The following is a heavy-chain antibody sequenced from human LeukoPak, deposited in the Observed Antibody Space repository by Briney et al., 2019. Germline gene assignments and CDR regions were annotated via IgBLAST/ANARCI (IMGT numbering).Heavy chain of an antibody. CDR1: GGSFSGSY. J-gene: IGHJ4*02. V-gene: IGHV4-34*01. Sequence: PSETLSLTCAVYGGSFSGSYWNWIRQPPGKGLQWIGEVTHDGRINYNPSLRGRVTISVDTSMNQFSLRLTSVTAADMAVYYCATIYGDFSDFDSWAQGTLVTVSS. CDR2: VTHDGRI. CDR3: ATIYGDFSDFDS. D-gene: IGHD4-17*01.